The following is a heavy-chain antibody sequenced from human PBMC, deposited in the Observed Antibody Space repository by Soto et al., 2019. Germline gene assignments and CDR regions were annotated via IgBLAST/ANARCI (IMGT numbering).Heavy chain of an antibody. D-gene: IGHD1-26*01. CDR3: ARGGSYYAL. V-gene: IGHV1-2*02. J-gene: IGHJ4*02. Sequence: QVQLVQSGAEVKQPGAAVRVSCKASGNTDTIYFIHWLRQAPGQGPEWLGWINSVSGGTNYAHNFLGRVTMTRDRSTTTAFMERRGLRSDDTAVYYCARGGSYYALWGQGTLVTVSS. CDR1: GNTDTIYF. CDR2: INSVSGGT.